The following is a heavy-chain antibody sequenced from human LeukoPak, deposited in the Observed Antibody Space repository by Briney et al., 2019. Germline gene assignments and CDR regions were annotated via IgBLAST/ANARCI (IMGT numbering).Heavy chain of an antibody. CDR2: ISGSGGST. CDR3: ARDMGSGWYEVDY. J-gene: IGHJ4*02. V-gene: IGHV3-23*01. Sequence: PGGSLRLSCAASGFTFSSYGMSWVRQAPGKGLEWVSAISGSGGSTCYADSVKGRFTISRDNARNSLYLQMNSLRAEDTAVYYCARDMGSGWYEVDYWGQGTLVTVSS. D-gene: IGHD6-19*01. CDR1: GFTFSSYG.